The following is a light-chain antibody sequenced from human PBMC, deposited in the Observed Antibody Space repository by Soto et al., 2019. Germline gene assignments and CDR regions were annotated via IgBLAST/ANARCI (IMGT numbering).Light chain of an antibody. V-gene: IGKV3-15*01. CDR2: GAS. J-gene: IGKJ1*01. Sequence: EMVMTQSPAILSVSPGERATLSCRASQSVSSNLAWYQQKPGQAPRLLIYGASTRATGIPARFSGSGSGTEITLTISSLQSEDFAVYYCQQYNNWPPWTFGQGTKVDIK. CDR3: QQYNNWPPWT. CDR1: QSVSSN.